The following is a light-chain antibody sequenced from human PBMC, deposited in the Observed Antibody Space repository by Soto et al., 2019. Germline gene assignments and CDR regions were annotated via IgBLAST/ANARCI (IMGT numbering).Light chain of an antibody. CDR3: QQYGSSPRT. V-gene: IGKV3-15*01. CDR2: GAF. J-gene: IGKJ1*01. CDR1: QSVSSN. Sequence: EIVMTHSPLTLSVSPWERAALSCRASQSVSSNLAWYQQKPGQAPSLLIYGAFTRATGIPARFTGSGSGTDFTLTISSLEPEDFAVYYCQQYGSSPRTFGQGTKVDTK.